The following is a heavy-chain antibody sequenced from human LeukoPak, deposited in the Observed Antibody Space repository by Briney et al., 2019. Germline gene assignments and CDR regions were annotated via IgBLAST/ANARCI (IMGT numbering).Heavy chain of an antibody. V-gene: IGHV3-30*03. CDR3: ARPLVVPAATGDDY. D-gene: IGHD2-2*01. CDR2: ISNDGKDK. CDR1: GFTFSIYP. J-gene: IGHJ4*02. Sequence: GGSLRLSCAASGFTFSIYPMHWVRQAPGKGLEWVAVISNDGKDKHHADSVKGRFTISRDNSKNTLYLQMNSLRAEDTAVYYCARPLVVPAATGDDYWGQGTLVTVSS.